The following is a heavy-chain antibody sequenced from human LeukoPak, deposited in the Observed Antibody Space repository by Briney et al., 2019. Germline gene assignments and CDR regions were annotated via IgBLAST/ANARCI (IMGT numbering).Heavy chain of an antibody. J-gene: IGHJ4*02. D-gene: IGHD2-15*01. V-gene: IGHV4-30-4*01. CDR1: GGSISNYY. CDR3: AIRGVWWFYFDY. Sequence: SETLSLTCTVSGGSISNYYWSWIRQPPGKGLEWIGYIYYSGSTYYNPSLKSRVTISVDTSKNQFSLKLSSVTAADTAVYYCAIRGVWWFYFDYWGQGTLVTVSS. CDR2: IYYSGST.